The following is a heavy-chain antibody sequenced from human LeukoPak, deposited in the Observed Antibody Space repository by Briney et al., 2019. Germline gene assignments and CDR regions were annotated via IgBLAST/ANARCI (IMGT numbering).Heavy chain of an antibody. CDR2: IYYSGST. V-gene: IGHV4-30-4*01. CDR3: AREHSGSYIDFDY. CDR1: GGSISSGDYY. Sequence: PSQTLSLTCTVSGGSISSGDYYWSWIRQPPGKGLEWIGYIYYSGSTYYNPSFKSRVTMSVDTSKNQFSLKLSSVTAADTAVYYCAREHSGSYIDFDYWGQGTLVTVSS. D-gene: IGHD1-26*01. J-gene: IGHJ4*02.